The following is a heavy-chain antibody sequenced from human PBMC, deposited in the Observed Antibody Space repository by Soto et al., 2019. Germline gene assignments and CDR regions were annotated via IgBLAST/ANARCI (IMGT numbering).Heavy chain of an antibody. CDR1: GYTFTSYG. D-gene: IGHD3-3*01. CDR3: ARGRYDFWSGYYSAFDI. V-gene: IGHV1-18*01. Sequence: GXSVKVSCKASGYTFTSYGISWVRQAPGQGLEWMGWISAYNGNTNYAQKLQGRVTMTTDTSTSTAYMELRSLRSDDTAVYYCARGRYDFWSGYYSAFDIWGQGTMVTVSS. CDR2: ISAYNGNT. J-gene: IGHJ3*02.